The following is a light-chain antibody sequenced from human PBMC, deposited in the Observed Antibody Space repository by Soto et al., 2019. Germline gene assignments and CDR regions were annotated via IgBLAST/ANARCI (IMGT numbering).Light chain of an antibody. V-gene: IGLV1-44*01. CDR3: AAWDDSLNAVV. J-gene: IGLJ2*01. Sequence: QSVLTQPPSASGTPGQRVTISCSGGSSNIGSNTVNWYQQLPGTAPNLLIYSNKQRPSGVPDRFSGSKSGTSASLAISGLQSEDAAEYYCAAWDDSLNAVVFGGGTKLTVL. CDR2: SNK. CDR1: SSNIGSNT.